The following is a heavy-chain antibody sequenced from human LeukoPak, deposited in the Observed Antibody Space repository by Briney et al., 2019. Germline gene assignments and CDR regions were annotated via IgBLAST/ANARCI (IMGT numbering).Heavy chain of an antibody. CDR2: IHHSGST. V-gene: IGHV4-4*02. CDR3: ARRAHSGAMITLDY. J-gene: IGHJ4*02. D-gene: IGHD5-12*01. Sequence: PSGTLSLTCAVSGQSISSSNWWTWVRQPPGKGLEWIGEIHHSGSTNYNPSLKSRVTISVDKAKNQLSLKMTSVTAADTAMYYCARRAHSGAMITLDYWGQGTLVTVSS. CDR1: GQSISSSNW.